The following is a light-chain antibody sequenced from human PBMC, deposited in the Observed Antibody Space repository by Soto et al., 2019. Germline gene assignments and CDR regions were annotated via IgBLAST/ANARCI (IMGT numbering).Light chain of an antibody. CDR2: GNS. Sequence: QPVLTQPPSVSGAPGQRVTISCTGSSSNIGAGYDVHWYQQLPGTAPKLLIYGNSNRPSGVPDRFSGSKSGTSASLAITGLQAEDEADYYCQSNDSSLSGCVFGTGTKLTVL. CDR3: QSNDSSLSGCV. CDR1: SSNIGAGYD. V-gene: IGLV1-40*01. J-gene: IGLJ1*01.